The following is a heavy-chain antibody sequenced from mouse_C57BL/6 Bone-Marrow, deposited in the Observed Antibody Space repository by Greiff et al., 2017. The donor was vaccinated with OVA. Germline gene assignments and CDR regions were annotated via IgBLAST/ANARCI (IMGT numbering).Heavy chain of an antibody. CDR3: TTETCGSSSSWSFDV. CDR2: IDPETGDT. Sequence: VQLQQSGAELVRPGASVTLSCTASGFTFKDDYMHWVKQRPEHGLEWIGWIDPETGDTAYAPKFQGKATLTADTSSNTAYLELRSLPSEDPACYSCTTETCGSSSSWSFDVWGTGTTVTVSS. J-gene: IGHJ1*03. V-gene: IGHV14-4*01. D-gene: IGHD1-1*01. CDR1: GFTFKDDY.